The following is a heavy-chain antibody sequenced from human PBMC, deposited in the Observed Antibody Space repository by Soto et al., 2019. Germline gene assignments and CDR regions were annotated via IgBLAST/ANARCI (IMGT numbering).Heavy chain of an antibody. CDR3: ASHYGSGTLRVS. CDR2: ISSSSSYI. D-gene: IGHD3-10*01. J-gene: IGHJ5*02. V-gene: IGHV3-21*01. CDR1: GFTFSSYS. Sequence: GGSLRLSCAASGFTFSSYSMNWVRQAPGKGLEWVSSISSSSSYIYYADSVKGRFTISRDNAKNSLYLQMNSLRAEDTAVYYCASHYGSGTLRVSWGQGTLVTVSS.